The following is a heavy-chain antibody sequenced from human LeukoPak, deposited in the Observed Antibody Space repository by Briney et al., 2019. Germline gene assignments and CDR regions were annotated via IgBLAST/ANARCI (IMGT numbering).Heavy chain of an antibody. V-gene: IGHV3-30*02. CDR1: GFTFRNFG. D-gene: IGHD3-10*01. CDR3: AKVRGECFTVGGFDL. Sequence: GGSLRLSCAASGFTFRNFGMHWVRQAPGQGLQWVAFIRYDGGHKYYADSVKGRFTISKDNSKNTVSLQMNSLRVEDTALYYCAKVRGECFTVGGFDLWGQGTMVTVSS. CDR2: IRYDGGHK. J-gene: IGHJ3*01.